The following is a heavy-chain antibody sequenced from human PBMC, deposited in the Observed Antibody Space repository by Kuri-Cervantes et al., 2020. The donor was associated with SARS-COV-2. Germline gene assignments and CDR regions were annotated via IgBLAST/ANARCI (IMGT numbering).Heavy chain of an antibody. D-gene: IGHD3-22*01. CDR2: INAGNGNT. Sequence: ASVKVSCKASGYTFTSYGISWVRQAPGQRLEWMGWINAGNGNTKYSQKFQGRVTITRDTSASTAYMGLSSLRSEDTAVYYCAREYYDSSGYYYYYYYGMDVWGQGTTVTVSS. CDR3: AREYYDSSGYYYYYYYGMDV. V-gene: IGHV1-3*01. CDR1: GYTFTSYG. J-gene: IGHJ6*02.